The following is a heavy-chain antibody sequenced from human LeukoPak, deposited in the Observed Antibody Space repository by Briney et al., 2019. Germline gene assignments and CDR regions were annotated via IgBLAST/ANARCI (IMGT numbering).Heavy chain of an antibody. CDR2: IYSTGST. CDR3: ARTYSSSWLHPSFFDY. V-gene: IGHV4-39*01. D-gene: IGHD6-13*01. J-gene: IGHJ4*02. Sequence: SSETLSLTCTVSGASISSSNYYWGWIRQPPGKGLEWIGKIYSTGSTYYIPSLKSRVTISPDTSKNQFSLKLSSVTAADTAVYYCARTYSSSWLHPSFFDYWGQGTLVTVSS. CDR1: GASISSSNYY.